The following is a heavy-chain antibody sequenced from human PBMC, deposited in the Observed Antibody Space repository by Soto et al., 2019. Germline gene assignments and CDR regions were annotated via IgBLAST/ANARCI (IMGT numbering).Heavy chain of an antibody. CDR1: GASISGFY. Sequence: SEPLSLTCTVSGASISGFYWSWIRKSAGKGLEWIGRIYATGTTDYNPSLKSRVMVSVDTSKKQFSLKLRSVTAADTAVYYCVRDGTKTLRDWFDPWGQGISVTVSS. CDR2: IYATGTT. CDR3: VRDGTKTLRDWFDP. V-gene: IGHV4-4*07. D-gene: IGHD1-1*01. J-gene: IGHJ5*02.